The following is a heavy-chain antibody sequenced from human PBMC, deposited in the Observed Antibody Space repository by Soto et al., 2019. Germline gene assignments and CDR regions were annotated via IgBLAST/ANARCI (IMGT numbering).Heavy chain of an antibody. D-gene: IGHD3-10*01. J-gene: IGHJ4*02. CDR1: GGSISSSSYY. CDR3: ATLWGQD. V-gene: IGHV4-39*01. Sequence: QLQLQESGPGLVKPSETLSLTCTVSGGSISSSSYYWGWIRQPPGKGLEWIGSIYYSGSTYYNPPLKSRVTLSVATSKNQFSLKLSSVTAADPAVYYCATLWGQDWGQGTLVTVSS. CDR2: IYYSGST.